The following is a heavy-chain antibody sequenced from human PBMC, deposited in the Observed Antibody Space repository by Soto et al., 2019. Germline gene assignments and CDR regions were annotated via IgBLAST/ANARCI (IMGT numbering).Heavy chain of an antibody. CDR2: IRTYNGNT. D-gene: IGHD3-22*01. J-gene: IGHJ4*02. V-gene: IGHV1-18*01. CDR3: ARGPTDYYDNSANYFLDY. CDR1: GYTFITYG. Sequence: QVQLVQSGAEVKKPGASVKVSCTASGYTFITYGVSWVRQAPGQGLDWLGWIRTYNGNTRYAERLQGRVTMTTDTTTNTDYMERRNLRCDDTAVYYCARGPTDYYDNSANYFLDYWGQGTLVTVSS.